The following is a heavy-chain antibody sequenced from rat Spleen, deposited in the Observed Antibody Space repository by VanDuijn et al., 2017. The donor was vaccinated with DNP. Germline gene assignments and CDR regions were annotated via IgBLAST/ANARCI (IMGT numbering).Heavy chain of an antibody. V-gene: IGHV2S18*01. D-gene: IGHD1-6*01. Sequence: QVQLKESGPGLVQPSETLSLTCTVSGFSATSYSVHWVRQHSGKSLEWMGRMWSDGDTSYNSAFTSRLSISRDTSKSQVFLKMNSLQTEDTGTCYCTCYVYYGLLIHWGQGLMVTVSS. CDR2: MWSDGDT. CDR3: TCYVYYGLLIH. J-gene: IGHJ2*01. CDR1: GFSATSYS.